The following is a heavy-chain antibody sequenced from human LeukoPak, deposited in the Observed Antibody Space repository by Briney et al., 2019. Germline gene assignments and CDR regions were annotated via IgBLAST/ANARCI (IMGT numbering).Heavy chain of an antibody. CDR1: GGSVSSGSYY. V-gene: IGHV4-61*01. Sequence: SETLSLTCTVSGGSVSSGSYYWSWIRQPPGRGLEWIGYIFYSGSTHYNPSLKSRVTISVDTTKNQFSLKLSSVTAADTAVYYCARVPLGITHFDYWGQGTLVTVSS. J-gene: IGHJ4*02. CDR2: IFYSGST. CDR3: ARVPLGITHFDY. D-gene: IGHD7-27*01.